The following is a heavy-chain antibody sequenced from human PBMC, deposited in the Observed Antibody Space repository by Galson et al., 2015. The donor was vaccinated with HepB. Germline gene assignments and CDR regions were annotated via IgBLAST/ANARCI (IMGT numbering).Heavy chain of an antibody. V-gene: IGHV3-30*18. CDR3: AKTHPHTQSSTVAGPFDY. Sequence: SLRLSCAASGFTFSSYGMHWVRQAPGKGLEWVAVISYDGSNKYYADSVKGRFTISRDNSKNTLYLQMNSLRAEDTAVYYCAKTHPHTQSSTVAGPFDYWGQGTLVTVSS. CDR2: ISYDGSNK. CDR1: GFTFSSYG. D-gene: IGHD6-19*01. J-gene: IGHJ4*02.